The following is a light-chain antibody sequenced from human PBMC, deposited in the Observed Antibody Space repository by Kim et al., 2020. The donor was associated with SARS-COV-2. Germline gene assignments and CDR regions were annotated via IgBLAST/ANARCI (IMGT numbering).Light chain of an antibody. CDR3: QVWDSSSDHRV. CDR2: YDS. CDR1: NIGSKS. Sequence: APGKTARVTWGGNNIGSKSVHWYQQKPGQAPVLVIYYDSDRPSGIPERFSGSNSGNTATLTISRVEAGDEADYYCQVWDSSSDHRVFGGGTKVTVL. J-gene: IGLJ3*02. V-gene: IGLV3-21*04.